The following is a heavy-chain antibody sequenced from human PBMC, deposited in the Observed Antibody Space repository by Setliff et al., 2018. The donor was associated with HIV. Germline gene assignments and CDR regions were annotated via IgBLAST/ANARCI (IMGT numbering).Heavy chain of an antibody. CDR2: IKDDGRDK. J-gene: IGHJ4*02. CDR1: GFTFRSYW. CDR3: AREVWSEDDN. D-gene: IGHD3-10*01. Sequence: PGGSLRLSCVASGFTFRSYWMSWVRQAPGKRPEWVANIKDDGRDKFYLDSVKGRFTISRDNAKNSLYLQINSLRAEDAAVYYCAREVWSEDDNWGQGTLVTVSS. V-gene: IGHV3-7*05.